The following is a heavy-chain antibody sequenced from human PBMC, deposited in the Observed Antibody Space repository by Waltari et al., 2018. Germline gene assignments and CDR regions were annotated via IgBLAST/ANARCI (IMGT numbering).Heavy chain of an antibody. J-gene: IGHJ4*02. CDR1: GDSISGRYW. CDR2: INGSGRS. Sequence: QVQLQELGPGLVKPSGTLSVTCAVSGDSISGRYWWSWVRQPPGKGLEWIGQINGSGRSNYNPSLESRVTVSIDTSNNHFSLKVTSATAADTAVYYCARDRGRGLYLDSWGQGTLVTVSP. D-gene: IGHD2-15*01. CDR3: ARDRGRGLYLDS. V-gene: IGHV4-4*02.